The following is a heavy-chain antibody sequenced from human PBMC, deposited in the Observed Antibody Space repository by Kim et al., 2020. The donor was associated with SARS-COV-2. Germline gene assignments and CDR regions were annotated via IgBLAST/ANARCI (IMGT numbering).Heavy chain of an antibody. Sequence: SRVTISVDTSKNQFSLKLSSVTAADTAVYYCARHYNYDSSGYYYYYFDYWGQGTLVTVSS. CDR3: ARHYNYDSSGYYYYYFDY. D-gene: IGHD3-22*01. J-gene: IGHJ4*02. V-gene: IGHV4-59*08.